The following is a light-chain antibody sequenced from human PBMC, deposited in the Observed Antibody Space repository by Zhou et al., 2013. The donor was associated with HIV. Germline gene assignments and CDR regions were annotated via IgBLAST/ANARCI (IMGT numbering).Light chain of an antibody. J-gene: IGKJ3*01. CDR1: QSISSW. CDR2: KAS. CDR3: QQCNSYPFT. Sequence: DIQMTQSPSTLSASVGDRVTITCRASQSISSWLAWYQQKPGKAPKLLIYKASSLESGVPSRFSGSGSGTEFTLTISSLQPDDFATYYCQQCNSYPFTFGPWDQSGYQT. V-gene: IGKV1-5*03.